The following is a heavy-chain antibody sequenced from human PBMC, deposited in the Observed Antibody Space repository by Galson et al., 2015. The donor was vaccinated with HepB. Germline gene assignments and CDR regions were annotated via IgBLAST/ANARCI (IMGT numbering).Heavy chain of an antibody. V-gene: IGHV3-23*01. CDR3: AKRGYSSGWYLDYYYYGMDV. Sequence: SLRLSCAASGFTFSSYAMSWVRQAPGKGLEWVSAISGSGGSTYYADSVKGRFTISRDNSKNTLYLQMNSLRAEDTAVYYCAKRGYSSGWYLDYYYYGMDVWGQGTTVTVSS. CDR1: GFTFSSYA. CDR2: ISGSGGST. J-gene: IGHJ6*02. D-gene: IGHD6-19*01.